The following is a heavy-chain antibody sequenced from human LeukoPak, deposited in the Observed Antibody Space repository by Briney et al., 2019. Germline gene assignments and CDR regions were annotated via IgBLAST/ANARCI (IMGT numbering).Heavy chain of an antibody. D-gene: IGHD4-17*01. Sequence: SETLSLTCTVSGYSISSGYCWGWIRQPPGKGLEWIGSVYYSGNTNYNPSLKNRVTISVDTSKNQFSLKLRSVTAADTAVFYCARQGYADFSPRPFDYWGQGTLVTVSS. CDR2: VYYSGNT. CDR1: GYSISSGYC. V-gene: IGHV4-38-2*02. CDR3: ARQGYADFSPRPFDY. J-gene: IGHJ4*02.